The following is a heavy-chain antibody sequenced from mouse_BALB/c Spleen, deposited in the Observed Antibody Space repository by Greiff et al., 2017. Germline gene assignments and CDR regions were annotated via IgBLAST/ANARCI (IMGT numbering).Heavy chain of an antibody. CDR3: ARGEDY. CDR1: GYTFTSYT. Sequence: QVQLQQSGAELARPGASVKMSCKASGYTFTSYTIHWVKQRPGQGLEWIGYINPSSGYTNYNQKFKDKATLTADKSSSTAYMQLSSLTSEDSAVYYCARGEDYWGQGTTLTVSS. V-gene: IGHV1-4*01. J-gene: IGHJ2*01. CDR2: INPSSGYT.